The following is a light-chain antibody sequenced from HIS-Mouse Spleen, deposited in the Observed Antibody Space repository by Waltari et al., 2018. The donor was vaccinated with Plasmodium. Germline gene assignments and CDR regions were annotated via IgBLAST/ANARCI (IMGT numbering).Light chain of an antibody. CDR3: AAWDDSLNGVV. J-gene: IGLJ2*01. V-gene: IGLV1-44*01. CDR2: SNN. Sequence: QSVLTQPPSASGTPGQRVTISCSGSISSIGSHTVNWYQQLPGTAPKLPIYSNNQRPSVAPDRFSGSKSATSASLAISGLQSEDEADYYCAAWDDSLNGVVFAGGTKLTVL. CDR1: ISSIGSHT.